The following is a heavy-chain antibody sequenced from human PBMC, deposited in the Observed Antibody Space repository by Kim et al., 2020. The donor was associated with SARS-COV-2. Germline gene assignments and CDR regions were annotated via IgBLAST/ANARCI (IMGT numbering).Heavy chain of an antibody. J-gene: IGHJ6*02. CDR2: IYYSGST. CDR1: GGSISSYY. V-gene: IGHV4-59*01. Sequence: SETLSLTCTVSGGSISSYYWSWIRQPPGKGLEWIGYIYYSGSTNYNPSLKSRVTISVDTSKNQFSLKLSSVTAADTAVYYCARAVRGYDYDYYYGMDVWGQGTTVTVSS. CDR3: ARAVRGYDYDYYYGMDV. D-gene: IGHD5-12*01.